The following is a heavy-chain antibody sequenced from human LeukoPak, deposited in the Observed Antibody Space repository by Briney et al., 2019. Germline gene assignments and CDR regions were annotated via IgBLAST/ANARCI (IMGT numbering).Heavy chain of an antibody. D-gene: IGHD2-15*01. CDR1: GFTFSSYA. Sequence: PGGSLGLSCAASGFTFSSYAMSWVRQAPGKGLEWVSAISGSGGSTYYADSVKGRFTISRDNSKNTLYLQMNSLRAEDTAVYYCAKVMEDIVVVVAAEFDYWGQGTLVTVSS. CDR3: AKVMEDIVVVVAAEFDY. CDR2: ISGSGGST. V-gene: IGHV3-23*01. J-gene: IGHJ4*02.